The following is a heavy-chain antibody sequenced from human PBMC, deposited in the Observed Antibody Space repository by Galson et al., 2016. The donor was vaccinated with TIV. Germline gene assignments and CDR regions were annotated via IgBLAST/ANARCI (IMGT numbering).Heavy chain of an antibody. CDR2: VDPEDGQT. J-gene: IGHJ6*02. V-gene: IGHV1-69-2*01. D-gene: IGHD2-8*01. Sequence: VKVSCKVSGYNFTDYYLHWMQQAPGKGFEWMGHVDPEDGQTKYARKFQGRVTMTADTSTDTAYMELTSLRSEDTAIYYCTTVRLRGSGGMDVWGQGTTVIVSS. CDR1: GYNFTDYY. CDR3: TTVRLRGSGGMDV.